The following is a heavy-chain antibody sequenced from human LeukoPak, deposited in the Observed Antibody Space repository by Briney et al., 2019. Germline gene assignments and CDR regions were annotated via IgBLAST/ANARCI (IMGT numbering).Heavy chain of an antibody. CDR2: IYHSGST. CDR1: GGSISSGGYY. Sequence: SETLSLTCTVSGGSISSGGYYWSWIRQPPGKGLEWIGYIYHSGSTYYNPSLKSRVTKSVDRSKNQFSLKLSSVTAADTAVYYCASITIFGVVPCYWGQGTLVTVSS. D-gene: IGHD3-3*01. J-gene: IGHJ4*02. CDR3: ASITIFGVVPCY. V-gene: IGHV4-30-2*01.